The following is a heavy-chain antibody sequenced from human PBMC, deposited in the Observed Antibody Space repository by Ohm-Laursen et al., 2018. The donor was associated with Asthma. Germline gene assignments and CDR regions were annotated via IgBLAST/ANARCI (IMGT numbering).Heavy chain of an antibody. Sequence: LRLSCAASGFTFDDYAMHWVRQAPGKGLEWVSGISWNSGSIGYADSVKGRFTISRDNAKNSLYLQMNSLRTEDTALYYCAKDYGDYGEAFDIWGQGTMVTVSS. D-gene: IGHD4-17*01. CDR1: GFTFDDYA. CDR3: AKDYGDYGEAFDI. CDR2: ISWNSGSI. J-gene: IGHJ3*02. V-gene: IGHV3-9*01.